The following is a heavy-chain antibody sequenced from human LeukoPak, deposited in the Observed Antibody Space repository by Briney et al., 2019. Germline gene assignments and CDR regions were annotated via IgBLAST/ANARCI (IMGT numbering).Heavy chain of an antibody. CDR2: ISSSGTTI. V-gene: IGHV3-11*01. Sequence: PGGSLRLSCAASGFTFSDYYMSWVRQAPGKGLEWVSYISSSGTTIYYADSVKGRFTISRDNAKNSLYLQMNSLRAEDTAVYYCARAPGYCSSTSCLYFDYWGQGTLVPVSS. CDR1: GFTFSDYY. J-gene: IGHJ4*02. D-gene: IGHD2-2*01. CDR3: ARAPGYCSSTSCLYFDY.